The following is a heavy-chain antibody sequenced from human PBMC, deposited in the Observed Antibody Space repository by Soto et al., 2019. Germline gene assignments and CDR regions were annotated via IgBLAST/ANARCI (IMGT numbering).Heavy chain of an antibody. CDR1: GFTFSDYY. V-gene: IGHV3-11*01. CDR2: ISSSGSTI. J-gene: IGHJ6*02. CDR3: ARPIGPRKYYYYGMDV. D-gene: IGHD3-16*02. Sequence: GGSLRLSCAASGFTFSDYYMSWIRQAPGKGLEWVSYISSSGSTIYYADSVEGRFTISRDNAKNSLYLQMNSLRAEDTAVYYCARPIGPRKYYYYGMDVWGQGTTVTVSS.